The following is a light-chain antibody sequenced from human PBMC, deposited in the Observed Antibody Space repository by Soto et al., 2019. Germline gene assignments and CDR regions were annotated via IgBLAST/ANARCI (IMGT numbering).Light chain of an antibody. J-gene: IGKJ1*01. CDR3: QQYNTYWT. CDR2: KAS. CDR1: QSISTW. Sequence: DIQMTQSPSTLSASVGDRVTITCRASQSISTWLAWYQQKAGKAPKLLIYKASILESGVPSRFSGSGSGTEVTLTISSLQPDDFATYYCQQYNTYWTFGQGTKVEIK. V-gene: IGKV1-5*03.